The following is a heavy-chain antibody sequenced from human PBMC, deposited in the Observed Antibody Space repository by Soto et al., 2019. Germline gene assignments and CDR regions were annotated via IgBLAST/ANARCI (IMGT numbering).Heavy chain of an antibody. J-gene: IGHJ6*03. CDR3: ARDCSGGSCYITNRPCYYYMDV. Sequence: PSETLSLTCTVSGGSISSYYWSWIRQPPGKGLEWIGYIYYSGSTNYNPSLKSRVTISVDTSKNQFSLKLSSVTAADTAVYYCARDCSGGSCYITNRPCYYYMDVWGKGTTVTVSS. CDR2: IYYSGST. CDR1: GGSISSYY. V-gene: IGHV4-59*01. D-gene: IGHD2-15*01.